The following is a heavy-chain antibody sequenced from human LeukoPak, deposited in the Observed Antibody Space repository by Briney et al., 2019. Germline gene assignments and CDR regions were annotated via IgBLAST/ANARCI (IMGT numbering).Heavy chain of an antibody. D-gene: IGHD2-8*01. Sequence: GGSLRLSCAASGFTFSSYSMNWVRQAPGKGLEWVSYISSSSSTIYYADSVKGRFTISRDNAKNSLYLQMNSLRAEDTAVYYCARAGCTNGVCYVDYWGQGTLVTVSS. CDR1: GFTFSSYS. CDR2: ISSSSSTI. J-gene: IGHJ4*02. CDR3: ARAGCTNGVCYVDY. V-gene: IGHV3-48*01.